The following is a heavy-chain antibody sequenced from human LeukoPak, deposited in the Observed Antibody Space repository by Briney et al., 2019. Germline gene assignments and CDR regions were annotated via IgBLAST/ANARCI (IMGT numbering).Heavy chain of an antibody. D-gene: IGHD3-16*01. Sequence: GGSLRLSCAASGFTFSNYWMHWVRQAPGKGLVWVSRIRTDGRSTTYAESVEGRFTIPRDNAKNTLYLQMDSLRVEDTAVYYCASTGFLGGEWITDYWGQGTLVTVSS. CDR1: GFTFSNYW. CDR2: IRTDGRST. J-gene: IGHJ4*02. CDR3: ASTGFLGGEWITDY. V-gene: IGHV3-74*01.